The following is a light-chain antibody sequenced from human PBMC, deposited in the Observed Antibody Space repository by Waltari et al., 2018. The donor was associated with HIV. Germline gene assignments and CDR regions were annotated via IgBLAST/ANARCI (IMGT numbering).Light chain of an antibody. J-gene: IGLJ1*01. CDR2: RNS. CDR1: SSNIGSYT. CDR3: AAWDDSLSGYV. V-gene: IGLV1-44*01. Sequence: QSVLTQPPSASGTPGHRVTISCSGSSSNIGSYTVNWYQHLPATAPKLLIFRNSQRPSGVPDRFSASKSGTSASLAISGLQSEDEADYYCAAWDDSLSGYVFGTGTRVTVL.